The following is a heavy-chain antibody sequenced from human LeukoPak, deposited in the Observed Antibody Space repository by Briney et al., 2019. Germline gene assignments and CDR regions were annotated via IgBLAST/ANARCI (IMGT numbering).Heavy chain of an antibody. V-gene: IGHV1-8*01. CDR2: MNPNSGNT. CDR3: ARDPNWGGGYWYFDL. D-gene: IGHD7-27*01. Sequence: GASVKVSCKASGYTFTSYDINWVRQATGQGLEWMGWMNPNSGNTGYAQKLQGRVTMTRNTSISTAYMELSSLRSEDTAVYYCARDPNWGGGYWYFDLWGRGALVTVSS. J-gene: IGHJ2*01. CDR1: GYTFTSYD.